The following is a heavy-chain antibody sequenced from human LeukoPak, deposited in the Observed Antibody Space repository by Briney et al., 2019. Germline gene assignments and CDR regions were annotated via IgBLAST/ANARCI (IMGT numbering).Heavy chain of an antibody. Sequence: SETLSLTCTVSGGSISSSSYYWGWIRQPPGKGLEWIGSIYYSGSTYYNPSLKSRVTISVDTSKNQFSLKLSSVTAADTAVYYCARDGVWITVTTSAFDIWGQGAMVTVSS. CDR3: ARDGVWITVTTSAFDI. J-gene: IGHJ3*02. V-gene: IGHV4-39*07. CDR1: GGSISSSSYY. D-gene: IGHD4-17*01. CDR2: IYYSGST.